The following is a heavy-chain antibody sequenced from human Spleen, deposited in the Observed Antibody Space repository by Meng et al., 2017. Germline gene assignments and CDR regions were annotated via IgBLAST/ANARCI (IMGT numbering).Heavy chain of an antibody. CDR2: IYYSGST. Sequence: SETLSLTCTVSGGSISSYYWSWIRQTPGKGLEWIGHIYYSGSTNDNPSLKSRVTISVDTSKNQFSLKLSSVTAADTAVYYCARDVGDTTDVYYGLDVWGQGTTVTVSS. CDR1: GGSISSYY. V-gene: IGHV4-59*01. J-gene: IGHJ6*02. CDR3: ARDVGDTTDVYYGLDV. D-gene: IGHD1-1*01.